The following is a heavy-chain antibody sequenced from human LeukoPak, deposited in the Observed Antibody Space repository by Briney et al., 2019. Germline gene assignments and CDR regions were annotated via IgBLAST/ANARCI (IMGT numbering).Heavy chain of an antibody. CDR3: ARGGYSDHFDY. V-gene: IGHV4-59*01. J-gene: IGHJ4*02. CDR1: GGSISSYY. Sequence: SETLSLTCTVSGGSISSYYWSWIRQPPGNGLEWIGYIYYSGSTNYNPSLKSRVTISVDTSKNQFSLKLSSGTAADTAVYYCARGGYSDHFDYWGQGTLVTVSS. CDR2: IYYSGST. D-gene: IGHD5-12*01.